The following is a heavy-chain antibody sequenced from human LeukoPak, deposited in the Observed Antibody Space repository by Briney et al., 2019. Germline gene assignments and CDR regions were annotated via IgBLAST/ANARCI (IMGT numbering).Heavy chain of an antibody. D-gene: IGHD3-22*01. CDR3: ARGGYYDSSGYYYRDY. J-gene: IGHJ4*02. CDR1: GGTFSSYT. CDR2: IIPILGIA. Sequence: SVNVSCKASGGTFSSYTISWVRQAPGQGLEWMGRIIPILGIANYAQKLQGRVTITADKSTSTAYMELSSLRSEDTAVYYCARGGYYDSSGYYYRDYWGQGTLVTVSS. V-gene: IGHV1-69*02.